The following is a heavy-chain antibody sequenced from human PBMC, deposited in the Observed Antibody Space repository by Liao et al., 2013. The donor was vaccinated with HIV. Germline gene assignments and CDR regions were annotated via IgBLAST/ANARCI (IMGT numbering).Heavy chain of an antibody. V-gene: IGHV4-34*01. Sequence: QVQLQQWGAGLLKPSETLSLTCAVYGGSISDYYWSWIRQPPGKGLEWIGEINHGGTTNYNPSLKSRVTISVDTSKNQFSLRLTSVTAADTAVYYCARPVKRSGYYTVGGWFDPWGQGTLVTVSS. CDR2: INHGGTT. CDR1: GGSISDYY. CDR3: ARPVKRSGYYTVGGWFDP. J-gene: IGHJ5*02. D-gene: IGHD3-3*01.